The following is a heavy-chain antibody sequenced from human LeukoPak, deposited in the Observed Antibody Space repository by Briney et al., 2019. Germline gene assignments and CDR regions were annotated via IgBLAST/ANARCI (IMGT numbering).Heavy chain of an antibody. CDR3: SVQVN. CDR2: IRSKASGGTA. CDR1: GFTFSDYT. V-gene: IGHV3-49*04. Sequence: PGGSLRLSCTTSGFTFSDYTNSWVRQAPAQGQERVGFIRSKASGGTAEYPASVKGSTTIAREYSKNVSYLAMNSLNTEDTSDYYCSVQVNWGQGKMVTVSS. J-gene: IGHJ3*01.